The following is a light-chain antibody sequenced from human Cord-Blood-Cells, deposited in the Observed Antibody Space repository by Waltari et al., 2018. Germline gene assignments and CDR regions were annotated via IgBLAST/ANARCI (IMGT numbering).Light chain of an antibody. CDR3: QQYGSSPWT. CDR1: QSVSSSY. V-gene: IGKV3-20*01. CDR2: GAS. J-gene: IGKJ1*01. Sequence: EILLTQSPGTLSLSPGERATLSCRASQSVSSSYLAWYQQKPAQAPRLLIYGASSRATGIPDRFSGSGSGTDFTLTISRLEPEDFVVYYCQQYGSSPWTFGQGTKVEIK.